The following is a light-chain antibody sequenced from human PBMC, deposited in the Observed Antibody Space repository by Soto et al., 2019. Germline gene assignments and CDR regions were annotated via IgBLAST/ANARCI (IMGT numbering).Light chain of an antibody. Sequence: EIVMTQSPATLSVSKGERATLSCRASQSVSSDLAWYQQKPGQAPRLLIYDASTRASGIPARFSGSGSGTEFTLTISSLQSEDFGVYYCQHYNTLPPIPFGQVRRLE. CDR2: DAS. J-gene: IGKJ5*01. V-gene: IGKV3-15*01. CDR3: QHYNTLPPIP. CDR1: QSVSSD.